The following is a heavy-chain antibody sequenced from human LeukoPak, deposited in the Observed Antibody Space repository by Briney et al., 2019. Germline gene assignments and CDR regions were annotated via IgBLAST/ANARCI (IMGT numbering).Heavy chain of an antibody. CDR1: GASINSGGYY. D-gene: IGHD3-22*01. CDR3: ARLVNYYDSSGYLDFFDY. CDR2: IYYSGST. V-gene: IGHV4-31*03. Sequence: SETLSLTCTVSGASINSGGYYWNWIRQLPGKGLEWIGYIYYSGSTNYKPSLKSRVTMSVDTSKNQFSLRLSSVTAADTAVYYCARLVNYYDSSGYLDFFDYWGPGTLVTVSS. J-gene: IGHJ4*02.